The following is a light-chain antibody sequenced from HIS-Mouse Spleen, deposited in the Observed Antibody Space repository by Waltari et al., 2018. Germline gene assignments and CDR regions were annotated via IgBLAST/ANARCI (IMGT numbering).Light chain of an antibody. J-gene: IGLJ1*01. CDR2: SNN. CDR1: SSNIGSTT. Sequence: QSVLTQPPSASGTPGQRVTISCSGSSSNIGSTTLNWYQQPPGTAPKLLIYSNNQRPSGVPDRFSGSKSGTSASLAISGLQSEDEADYYCAAWDDSLNGYVFGTGTKVTVL. V-gene: IGLV1-44*01. CDR3: AAWDDSLNGYV.